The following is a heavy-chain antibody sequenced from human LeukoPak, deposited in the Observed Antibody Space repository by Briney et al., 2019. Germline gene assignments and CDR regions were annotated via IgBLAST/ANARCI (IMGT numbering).Heavy chain of an antibody. CDR3: GRGATDYDI. CDR1: GFTFNSYA. J-gene: IGHJ3*02. Sequence: GGSLRLSCAASGFTFNSYAMSWVRQAPGKGLEWVSSISSGSTCIYYADSVKGRFTISRGNAKNSLYLQMNSLRAEDTAVYYCGRGATDYDIWGQGTMVTVSS. V-gene: IGHV3-21*01. CDR2: ISSGSTCI. D-gene: IGHD4-11*01.